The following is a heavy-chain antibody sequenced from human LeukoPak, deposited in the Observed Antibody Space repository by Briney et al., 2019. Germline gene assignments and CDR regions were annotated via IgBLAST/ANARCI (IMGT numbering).Heavy chain of an antibody. V-gene: IGHV4-34*01. CDR1: GESFSGYY. J-gene: IGHJ4*02. CDR3: ARGRYLTTRGGAAAGLLDY. D-gene: IGHD6-13*01. CDR2: INHSGST. Sequence: SETLSLTCAVSGESFSGYYWNWIRQSPGKGLEWIGEINHSGSTNFNPSLKSRVAISVDTSQKQVSLRLTSVTAADTAVYYCARGRYLTTRGGAAAGLLDYWGQGTLVTVSS.